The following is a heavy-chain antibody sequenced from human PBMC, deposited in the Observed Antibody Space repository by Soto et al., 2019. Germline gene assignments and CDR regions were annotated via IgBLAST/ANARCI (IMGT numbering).Heavy chain of an antibody. Sequence: TSETLSHTCAVYGGSFIGYYWSWIRQPPGKGLEWIGEINHIGSTNYNPSLKSRVTISVDTSKNQFSLKLSSVTAADTAVYYCARGVVQSNAFDIWGQGTMVTVSS. CDR3: ARGVVQSNAFDI. CDR1: GGSFIGYY. D-gene: IGHD2-8*01. V-gene: IGHV4-34*01. CDR2: INHIGST. J-gene: IGHJ3*02.